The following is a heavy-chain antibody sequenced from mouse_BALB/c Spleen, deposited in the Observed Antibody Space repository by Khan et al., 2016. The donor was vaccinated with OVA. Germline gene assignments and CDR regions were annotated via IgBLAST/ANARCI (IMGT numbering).Heavy chain of an antibody. D-gene: IGHD1-1*02. CDR2: INPSNGGT. V-gene: IGHV1S81*02. Sequence: QVRLQQSGAELVKPGASVRLSCKASGYTFTSYYLYWVKQRPGHGLEWIGDINPSNGGTNFNENFKTKATLTVDKSSSTAYMQLSSLTSEDSVVSYCTISGYGAFAYWGQGTLVTVSA. CDR3: TISGYGAFAY. CDR1: GYTFTSYY. J-gene: IGHJ3*01.